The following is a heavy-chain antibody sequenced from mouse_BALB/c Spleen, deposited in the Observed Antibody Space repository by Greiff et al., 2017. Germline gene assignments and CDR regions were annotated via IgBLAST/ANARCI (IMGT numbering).Heavy chain of an antibody. CDR3: ARSRTTVVAVYWYIDV. CDR1: GFTFSSFG. V-gene: IGHV5-17*02. CDR2: ISSGSSTI. Sequence: EVKLVESGGGLVQPGGSRKLSCAASGFTFSSFGMHWVRQAPEKGLEWVAYISSGSSTIYYADTVKGRFTISRDNPKNTLFLQMTSLRSEDTAMYYCARSRTTVVAVYWYIDVWGAGTTVTVSS. D-gene: IGHD1-1*01. J-gene: IGHJ1*01.